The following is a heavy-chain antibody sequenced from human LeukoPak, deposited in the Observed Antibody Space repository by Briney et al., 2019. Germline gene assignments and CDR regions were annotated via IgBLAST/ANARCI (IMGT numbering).Heavy chain of an antibody. CDR2: ISGSGGST. CDR1: GFTFSSYA. Sequence: GGSLRLSCAASGFTFSSYAMSWVRQAPGKGLEWVSAISGSGGSTYYADSVKGRFTISRDNSKNTLYLRMNSLRAEDTAVYYCAKANVDAWFVEFKYYFDYWGQGTLVTVSS. D-gene: IGHD3-10*01. CDR3: AKANVDAWFVEFKYYFDY. V-gene: IGHV3-23*01. J-gene: IGHJ4*02.